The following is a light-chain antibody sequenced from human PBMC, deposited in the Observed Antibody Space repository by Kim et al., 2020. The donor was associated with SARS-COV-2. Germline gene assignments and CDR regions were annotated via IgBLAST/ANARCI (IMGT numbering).Light chain of an antibody. CDR2: VGTSGIVG. Sequence: QPVLTQPPSASAPLGASITLTCTLSSGYNYYKVDWFQQRPGKGPRFVMRVGTSGIVGYKGDGIPDRFSVLGSGLNRYLIIKNIQEEDESDYHCGTDHGSGSNFVYVFGPGTKVTVL. CDR1: SGYNYYK. V-gene: IGLV9-49*02. CDR3: GTDHGSGSNFVYV. J-gene: IGLJ1*01.